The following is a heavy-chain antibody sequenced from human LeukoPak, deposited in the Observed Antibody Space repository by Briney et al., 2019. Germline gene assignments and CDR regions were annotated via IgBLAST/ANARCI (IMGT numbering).Heavy chain of an antibody. V-gene: IGHV3-74*01. J-gene: IGHJ4*02. D-gene: IGHD4-23*01. CDR1: GFTFSRYW. CDR3: ARARYGGNYYFDY. CDR2: INSDGSST. Sequence: GGSLRLSCAASGFTFSRYWMHWVRQAPGKGLVWVSRINSDGSSTSYADSVKGRFTISRDNAKNTLYLQMSSLRAEDTAVYYCARARYGGNYYFDYWGQGTLVTVSS.